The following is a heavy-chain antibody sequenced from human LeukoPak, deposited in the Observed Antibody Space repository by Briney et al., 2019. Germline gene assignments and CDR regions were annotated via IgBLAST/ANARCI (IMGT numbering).Heavy chain of an antibody. Sequence: ASVKVSCKTSGYIFTSFGITWVRRAPGQGLEWMGWISTYNGSTNYAQNLQGRVTMTTDTSTSTAYMELRSLRSDDTAVYYCARGGPAARLITFGGVTDYWGQGTLVTVSS. J-gene: IGHJ4*02. CDR2: ISTYNGST. D-gene: IGHD3-16*01. V-gene: IGHV1-18*01. CDR3: ARGGPAARLITFGGVTDY. CDR1: GYIFTSFG.